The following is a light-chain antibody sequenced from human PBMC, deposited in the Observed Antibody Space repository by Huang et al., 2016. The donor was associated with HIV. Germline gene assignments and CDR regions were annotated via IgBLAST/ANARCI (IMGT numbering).Light chain of an antibody. CDR1: QSVSSS. CDR3: QQRSNWPLFT. J-gene: IGKJ3*01. Sequence: EIVLTQSPATLSLSPGERATLSCKASQSVSSSLAWYQQKPGQAPRLLIYDTSNRATGIPARFSGSESWTDFTLTISSLEPEDFAVYYCQQRSNWPLFTFGPGTKVDIK. V-gene: IGKV3-11*01. CDR2: DTS.